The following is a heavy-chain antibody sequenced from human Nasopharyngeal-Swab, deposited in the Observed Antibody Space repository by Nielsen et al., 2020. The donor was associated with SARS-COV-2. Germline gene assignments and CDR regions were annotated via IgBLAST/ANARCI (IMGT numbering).Heavy chain of an antibody. CDR3: ATAANYDILTGYYSYYYYMDV. V-gene: IGHV4-59*01. D-gene: IGHD3-9*01. Sequence: WIRQPPGKGLEWFGYIYYSGSTNYNPSLKRRVTISVDTSKNQFSLKLSSVTAADTAVYYCATAANYDILTGYYSYYYYMDVWGKGTTVTVSS. J-gene: IGHJ6*03. CDR2: IYYSGST.